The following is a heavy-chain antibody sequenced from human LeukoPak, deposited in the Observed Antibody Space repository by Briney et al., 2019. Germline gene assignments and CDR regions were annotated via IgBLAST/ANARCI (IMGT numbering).Heavy chain of an antibody. CDR2: MNPNSGNT. J-gene: IGHJ4*02. D-gene: IGHD3-22*01. CDR3: ARYYDSSAYYEDY. CDR1: GYTFTSYD. Sequence: ASVKVSCKASGYTFTSYDINWVRQATGQGLEWMGWMNPNSGNTGYAQKFQGRVTMTRNTSISTAYMELSSLRSEDTAVYYCARYYDSSAYYEDYWGQGTLVTVSS. V-gene: IGHV1-8*01.